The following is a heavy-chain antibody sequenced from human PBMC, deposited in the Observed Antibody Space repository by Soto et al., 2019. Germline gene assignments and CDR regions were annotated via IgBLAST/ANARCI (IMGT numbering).Heavy chain of an antibody. J-gene: IGHJ4*02. Sequence: SVKVSCQASGYTFNRYGLPWLRQAPGQGLEWIGWISAYNGKTNYAQNLQGRVTMTTDTSTSTAHMELRSLIFDDTAVYFCARRPRDRAPDFWGQGTLVTVSS. CDR1: GYTFNRYG. V-gene: IGHV1-18*01. CDR3: ARRPRDRAPDF. D-gene: IGHD3-22*01. CDR2: ISAYNGKT.